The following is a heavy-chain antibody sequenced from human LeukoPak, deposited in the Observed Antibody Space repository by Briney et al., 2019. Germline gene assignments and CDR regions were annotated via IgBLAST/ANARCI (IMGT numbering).Heavy chain of an antibody. J-gene: IGHJ4*02. Sequence: GESLKISCQGSGYSFTTYWIGWVRQMPGKGLEWMGIIYPGESNIGYSPSFQGQVTISADKSISTAYLQWSSLKASDTAMYYCARHISRSSTSSHFDYWGQGTLVTVSS. CDR1: GYSFTTYW. D-gene: IGHD6-6*01. V-gene: IGHV5-51*01. CDR3: ARHISRSSTSSHFDY. CDR2: IYPGESNI.